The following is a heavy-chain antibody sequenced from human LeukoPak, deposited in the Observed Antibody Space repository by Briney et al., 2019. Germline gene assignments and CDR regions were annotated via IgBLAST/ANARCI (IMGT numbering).Heavy chain of an antibody. D-gene: IGHD1-26*01. Sequence: SETLSLTCTVSGDSISSYYWSWIRQPPGKGLEWIGYIYYSGNTNYNPSLKSRVTISVDTSKNQFSLKLSSVTVADTAVYYCARGIIVGATWGENDNWFDPWGQGTLVTVSS. CDR1: GDSISSYY. V-gene: IGHV4-59*01. CDR3: ARGIIVGATWGENDNWFDP. CDR2: IYYSGNT. J-gene: IGHJ5*02.